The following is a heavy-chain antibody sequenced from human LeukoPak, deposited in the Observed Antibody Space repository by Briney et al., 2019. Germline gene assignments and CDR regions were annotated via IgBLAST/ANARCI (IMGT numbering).Heavy chain of an antibody. CDR2: MIPNSGNT. D-gene: IGHD1-1*01. Sequence: ASVKVSCKVSGYTFTSYDIHWLRQVAGQGLEWMGWMIPNSGNTAYAQKFQGRVTMTRNTSISTAYMELSSLRSDDTAVYYCAREYSWNVNWFDPWGQGTLVTVSS. V-gene: IGHV1-8*01. CDR1: GYTFTSYD. CDR3: AREYSWNVNWFDP. J-gene: IGHJ5*02.